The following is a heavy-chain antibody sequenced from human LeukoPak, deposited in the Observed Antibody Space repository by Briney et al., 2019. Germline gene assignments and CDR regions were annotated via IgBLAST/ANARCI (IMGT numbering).Heavy chain of an antibody. CDR3: AKEIAAIGSPLLDY. Sequence: PGGSLRLSCAASEFSFSTYAMSWVRQAPGKGLEWVAGIRDSGESTFYRDSVKGRFTISRDNSKSTLYLQMNSLRAEDTGMYYCAKEIAAIGSPLLDYWGQGVLVTVSS. CDR2: IRDSGEST. D-gene: IGHD6-13*01. J-gene: IGHJ4*02. V-gene: IGHV3-23*01. CDR1: EFSFSTYA.